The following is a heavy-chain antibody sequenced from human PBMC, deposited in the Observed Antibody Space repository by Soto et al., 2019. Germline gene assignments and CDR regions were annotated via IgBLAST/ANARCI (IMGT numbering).Heavy chain of an antibody. CDR3: ARAAREMATTPHGY. D-gene: IGHD5-12*01. Sequence: NPVGSLRLSCAVSGFTFRNFAMNWVRQAPGKGLEWVSSISSTGGSIYYAESLKGRFTVSRDNAQNFLYLQMNRLRVEDTAVYYSARAAREMATTPHGYWGQGTLVTVSS. CDR2: ISSTGGSI. V-gene: IGHV3-21*06. CDR1: GFTFRNFA. J-gene: IGHJ4*02.